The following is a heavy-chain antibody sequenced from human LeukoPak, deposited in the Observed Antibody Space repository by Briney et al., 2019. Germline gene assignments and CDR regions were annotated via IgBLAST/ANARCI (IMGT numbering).Heavy chain of an antibody. Sequence: GGSLRLSCAASGFTFSSYGMHWVRQAPGKGLEWVAFIRYDGSNKYYADSVKGRFTISRDNSKNTLYLQMNSLRAEDTAVYYCARDFHQDYYDSSGYGDYWGQGTLVTVSS. CDR3: ARDFHQDYYDSSGYGDY. D-gene: IGHD3-22*01. V-gene: IGHV3-30*02. CDR2: IRYDGSNK. J-gene: IGHJ4*02. CDR1: GFTFSSYG.